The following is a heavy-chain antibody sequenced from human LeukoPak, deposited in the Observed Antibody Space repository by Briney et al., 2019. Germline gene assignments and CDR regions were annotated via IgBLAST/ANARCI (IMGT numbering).Heavy chain of an antibody. Sequence: GESLKISCKGPGYTFTIYWIVWVRQMPGKGLEWMGVILPGDSDSPSFQGQVTISAHKSISTAYLQWSSLKASDTGMYHCATTYGGQLGYFGYWGLGRLVTVSS. J-gene: IGHJ4*02. V-gene: IGHV5-51*01. CDR1: GYTFTIYW. CDR3: ATTYGGQLGYFGY. D-gene: IGHD4-23*01. CDR2: ILPGDS.